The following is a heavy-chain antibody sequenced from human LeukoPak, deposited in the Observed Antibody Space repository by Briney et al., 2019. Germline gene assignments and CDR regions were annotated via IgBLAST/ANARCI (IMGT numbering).Heavy chain of an antibody. V-gene: IGHV3-66*01. CDR2: VYSGGST. CDR3: AREDSSGYYLL. D-gene: IGHD3-22*01. CDR1: GFSVSGNY. J-gene: IGHJ4*02. Sequence: GGSLRLSCAASGFSVSGNYVGWVRQAPGKGLEWVSIVYSGGSTYYADSVKGRFTISRDTSKNTVYLQMNSLRAEDTAVYYCAREDSSGYYLLWGQGTLVTVSS.